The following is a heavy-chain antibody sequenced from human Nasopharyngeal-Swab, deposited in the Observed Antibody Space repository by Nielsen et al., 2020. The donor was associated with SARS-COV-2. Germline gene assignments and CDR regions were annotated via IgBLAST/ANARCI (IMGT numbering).Heavy chain of an antibody. V-gene: IGHV1-18*01. D-gene: IGHD3/OR15-3a*01. CDR3: ATGSLDYLEYFHH. CDR1: GYTFTNYA. CDR2: ISVYNGNT. J-gene: IGHJ1*01. Sequence: ASVKVSCKASGYTFTNYALSWVRQAPGQGLEWMGWISVYNGNTNYAQKLQGRVTMTTDISTSTAYLELRSLRSDDTAVYYCATGSLDYLEYFHHWGQGTLVTVSS.